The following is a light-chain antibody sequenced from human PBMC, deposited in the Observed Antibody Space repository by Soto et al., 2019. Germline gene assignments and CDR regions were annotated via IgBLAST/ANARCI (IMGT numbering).Light chain of an antibody. Sequence: QSALTQPASVSGSPGQSITISCTGSSSDVGGYNSVSWYQKHPGKAPKLMIYDVSYRPSGISNRFSGSKSGNRASLTISGPRAEDGADYYGISYPTFSTVVFGGGTKLPVL. V-gene: IGLV2-14*01. CDR2: DVS. CDR1: SSDVGGYNS. CDR3: ISYPTFSTVV. J-gene: IGLJ2*01.